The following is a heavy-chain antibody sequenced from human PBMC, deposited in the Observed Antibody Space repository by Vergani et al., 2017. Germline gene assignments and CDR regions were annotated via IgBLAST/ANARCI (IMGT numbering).Heavy chain of an antibody. V-gene: IGHV1-24*01. D-gene: IGHD2-15*01. CDR1: GYSLTELT. CDR2: FDPEHGEV. CDR3: AKARDPNCKGGNCYSYYYGLDL. Sequence: QVQLVQSGSEVRKPGASVKVSCQVSGYSLTELTIHWVRQAPGKGLEWMGGFDPEHGEVTFAHHIQGRVTMTEDRSTDTAYMELSSLRPEDTALYYCAKARDPNCKGGNCYSYYYGLDLWGQGTTVTVSS. J-gene: IGHJ6*02.